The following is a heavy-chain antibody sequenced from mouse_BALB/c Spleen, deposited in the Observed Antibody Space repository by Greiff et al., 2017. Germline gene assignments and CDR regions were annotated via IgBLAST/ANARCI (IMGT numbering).Heavy chain of an antibody. V-gene: IGHV5-6*01. CDR3: ARHGDYYGNPLYAMDY. J-gene: IGHJ4*01. CDR1: GFTFSSYG. Sequence: EVHLVESGGDLVKPGGSLKLSCAASGFTFSSYGMSWVRQTPDKRLEWVATISSGGSYTYYPDSVKGRFTISRDNAKNTLYLQMSSLKSEDTAMYYCARHGDYYGNPLYAMDYWGQGTSVTVSS. CDR2: ISSGGSYT. D-gene: IGHD2-1*01.